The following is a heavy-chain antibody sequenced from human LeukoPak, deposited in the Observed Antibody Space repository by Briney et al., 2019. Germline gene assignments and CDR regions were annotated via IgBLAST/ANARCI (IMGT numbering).Heavy chain of an antibody. CDR3: ARGHNWNDGSYFDY. J-gene: IGHJ4*02. CDR2: INPNSGGT. D-gene: IGHD1-1*01. V-gene: IGHV1-2*04. CDR1: GYTFTGYY. Sequence: GASVKVSCKASGYTFTGYYMHWVRQAPGQGLEWMGWINPNSGGTNYAQKFQGWVTMTRDTSISTAYMELSRLRSDDTAVYYCARGHNWNDGSYFDYWGQGTLVTVSS.